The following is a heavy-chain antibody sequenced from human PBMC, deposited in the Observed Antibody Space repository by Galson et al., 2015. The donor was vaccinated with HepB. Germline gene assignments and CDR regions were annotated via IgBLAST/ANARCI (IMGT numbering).Heavy chain of an antibody. J-gene: IGHJ3*02. CDR3: AKAWVVVAATGIDAFDI. CDR1: GFTFSSYA. CDR2: ISGSGGST. D-gene: IGHD2-15*01. Sequence: SLRLSCAASGFTFSSYAMSWVRQAPGKGLEWVSAISGSGGSTYYADSVKGRFTISRDNSKNTLYLQMNSLRAEDTAVYYCAKAWVVVAATGIDAFDIWGQGTMVTVSS. V-gene: IGHV3-23*01.